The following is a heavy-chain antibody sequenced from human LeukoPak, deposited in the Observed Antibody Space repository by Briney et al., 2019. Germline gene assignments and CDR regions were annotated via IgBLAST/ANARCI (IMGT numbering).Heavy chain of an antibody. CDR1: GYTFTANF. CDR2: INPTGDST. J-gene: IGHJ5*02. CDR3: ARDNSVGDNAWWFDP. Sequence: GASVKVSCKTSGYTFTANFMHWVRQAPGQGLEWMGLINPTGDSTGYAQKFQGRVTLTRDMSTSTDYMELSSLRSEDTAIYYCARDNSVGDNAWWFDPWGQGTLVTVSS. D-gene: IGHD1-26*01. V-gene: IGHV1-46*01.